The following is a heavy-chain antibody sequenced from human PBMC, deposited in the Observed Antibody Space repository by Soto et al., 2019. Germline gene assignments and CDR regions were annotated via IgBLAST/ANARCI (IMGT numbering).Heavy chain of an antibody. V-gene: IGHV4-34*01. Sequence: SETLSLTCAVYGGSFSDYSWTWILQPPGKGLEWIGEINHSGSTYYNPSLKSRVTISVDASKNQFSLELTSLRPEDTAVYYCAADLAPTDPYNWFEPWGQGTLVTVSS. CDR3: AADLAPTDPYNWFEP. CDR1: GGSFSDYS. J-gene: IGHJ5*02. CDR2: INHSGST. D-gene: IGHD1-1*01.